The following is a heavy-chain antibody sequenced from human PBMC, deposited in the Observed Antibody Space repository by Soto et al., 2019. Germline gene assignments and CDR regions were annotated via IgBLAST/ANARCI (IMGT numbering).Heavy chain of an antibody. CDR1: GFTFSSYA. V-gene: IGHV3-23*01. Sequence: GGSLRLSCAASGFTFSSYAMIWVRQAPGKGLEWVSGVGGSGEYTYYADSVKGRFTISRDNSKNTVYLQISSLRAEDTAVYYCAKVLTGYYYYFEYWGQGTLVTRLL. J-gene: IGHJ4*02. CDR2: VGGSGEYT. D-gene: IGHD3-9*01. CDR3: AKVLTGYYYYFEY.